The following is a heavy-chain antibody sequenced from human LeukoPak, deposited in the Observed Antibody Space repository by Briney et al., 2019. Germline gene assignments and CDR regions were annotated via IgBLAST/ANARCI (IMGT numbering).Heavy chain of an antibody. CDR3: AKGYSTHYEY. Sequence: GGSLRLSCAASGFTFSTYAMSWVRQAPGKGLEWVSGISGSGGSTYYADSVKGRFTTSRDNSKNMLFLQMNSLSAEDTAVYYCAKGYSTHYEYWGQGTLVNVFS. CDR2: ISGSGGST. V-gene: IGHV3-23*01. J-gene: IGHJ4*02. D-gene: IGHD5/OR15-5a*01. CDR1: GFTFSTYA.